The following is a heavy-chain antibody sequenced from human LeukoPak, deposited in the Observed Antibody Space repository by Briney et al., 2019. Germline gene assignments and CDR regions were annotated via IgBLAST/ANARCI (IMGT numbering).Heavy chain of an antibody. CDR2: IYYSGRT. V-gene: IGHV4-39*07. CDR3: ARAPDCSGGSCYSGNWFDP. CDR1: GGSISSSSYY. D-gene: IGHD2-15*01. J-gene: IGHJ5*02. Sequence: SETPSLTCTVSGGSISSSSYYWGWIRQPPGKGLEWIGSIYYSGRTYYNPSLKSRVTISVDTSKNQFSLKLSSVTAADTAVYYCARAPDCSGGSCYSGNWFDPWGQGTLVTVSS.